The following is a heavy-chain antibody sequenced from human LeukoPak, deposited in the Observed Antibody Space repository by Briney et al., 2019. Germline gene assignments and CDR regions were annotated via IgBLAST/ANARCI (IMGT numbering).Heavy chain of an antibody. CDR3: ARDPSYYDSSGYYY. CDR2: INPNSGGT. J-gene: IGHJ4*02. D-gene: IGHD3-22*01. CDR1: GYTFTGYY. Sequence: ASVKVSCKASGYTFTGYYMHWVRQAPGQGLEWMGWINPNSGGTNYAQKLQGRVTMTTDTSTSTAYMELRSLRSDDTAVYYCARDPSYYDSSGYYYWGQGTLVTVSS. V-gene: IGHV1-2*02.